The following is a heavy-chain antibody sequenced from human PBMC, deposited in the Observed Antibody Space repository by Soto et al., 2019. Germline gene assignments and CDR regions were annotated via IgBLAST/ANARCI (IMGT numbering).Heavy chain of an antibody. CDR3: ARSEEGHFDF. J-gene: IGHJ4*01. Sequence: EVQLVESGGGLVQPGGSLGLSCSASGFTFRVYSMNWVRQAPGKGLEWVAYITSDERTIHYADSVKGRFTISRDNAKNSVYLQMSSLSDEDTAVYYCARSEEGHFDFWGQGILVTVSS. CDR2: ITSDERTI. V-gene: IGHV3-48*02. CDR1: GFTFRVYS.